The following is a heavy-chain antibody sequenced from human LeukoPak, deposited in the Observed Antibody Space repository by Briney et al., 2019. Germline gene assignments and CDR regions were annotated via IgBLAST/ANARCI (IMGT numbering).Heavy chain of an antibody. CDR2: IGVPGDT. CDR1: GFTFSNSD. V-gene: IGHV3-13*01. CDR3: ARADYGAYGRYYSYYMDV. J-gene: IGHJ6*03. D-gene: IGHD4-17*01. Sequence: PGGSLRLSCAASGFTFSNSDMHWVRQAPGKGLEWVSAIGVPGDTYYPDSVRGRFTISRDNSKNTLFLQMNNLRAEDTAVYYCARADYGAYGRYYSYYMDVWGKGTTVTISS.